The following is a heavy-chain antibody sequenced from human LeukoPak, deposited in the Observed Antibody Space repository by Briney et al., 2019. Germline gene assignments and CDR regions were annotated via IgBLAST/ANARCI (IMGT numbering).Heavy chain of an antibody. V-gene: IGHV3-9*01. CDR3: AKGFSSWSQGR. J-gene: IGHJ4*02. D-gene: IGHD6-13*01. CDR2: ISWNSGSI. Sequence: GGSLRLSCAASGFTFDDYAMHWVRQAPGKGLEWVSGISWNSGSIGYADSVKGRFTISRDNAKNSLYLQMNSLRAEDTALYYCAKGFSSWSQGRWGQGTLVTVSS. CDR1: GFTFDDYA.